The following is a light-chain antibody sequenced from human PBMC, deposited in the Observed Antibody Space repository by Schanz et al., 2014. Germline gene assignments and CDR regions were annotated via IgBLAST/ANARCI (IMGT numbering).Light chain of an antibody. CDR1: SSDVGSYNY. J-gene: IGLJ1*01. V-gene: IGLV2-11*01. Sequence: QSALTQPRSVSGSPGQSVTISCTGASSDVGSYNYVSWYQQHPGKAPKVTIYGVSKRPSGVPDRFSGSKSGNTASLTISGLQAEDEGDYYCQSYDSSLSGAYVFGSGTKLTVL. CDR3: QSYDSSLSGAYV. CDR2: GVS.